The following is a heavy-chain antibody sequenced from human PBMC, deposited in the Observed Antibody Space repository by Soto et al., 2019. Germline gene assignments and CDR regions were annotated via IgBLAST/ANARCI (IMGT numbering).Heavy chain of an antibody. CDR1: GGTFSSYA. V-gene: IGHV1-69*11. CDR3: ARVVLNKVNAYYYYGMDV. J-gene: IGHJ6*02. CDR2: IIPFIGTA. D-gene: IGHD4-4*01. Sequence: SVKVSCKASGGTFSSYAISWVRQAPGQGLEWMGRIIPFIGTANYAQKFQGRVTITADESTSTAYMELTSLRSEDTAVYYCARVVLNKVNAYYYYGMDVWGQGTTVTVSS.